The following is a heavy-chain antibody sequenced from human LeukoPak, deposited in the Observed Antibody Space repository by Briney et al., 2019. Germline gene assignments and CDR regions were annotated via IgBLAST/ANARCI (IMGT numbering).Heavy chain of an antibody. J-gene: IGHJ2*01. CDR3: ARDGLAAATLHWCFDL. Sequence: GGSLRLSCAASGFTFSDYYMSWIRQAPGKGLEWVSYISISGSTIYYADSVKGRFTISRDNAKKSLYLQMNSLRAEDTAVYYCARDGLAAATLHWCFDLWGRGTLVTVSS. CDR1: GFTFSDYY. V-gene: IGHV3-11*04. D-gene: IGHD6-25*01. CDR2: ISISGSTI.